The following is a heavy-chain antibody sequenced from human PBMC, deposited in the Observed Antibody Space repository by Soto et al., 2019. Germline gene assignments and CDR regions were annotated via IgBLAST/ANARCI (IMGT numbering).Heavy chain of an antibody. CDR1: EFTVSSNY. D-gene: IGHD3-10*01. CDR3: ASSGSNAWYYFDY. Sequence: GGSLRLSCVASEFTVSSNYMSWVRQAPGKGPEWVSVIYSGGSTYYADSVKGRFTISRDNSKNTLYLQMNSLRAEDTAVYYCASSGSNAWYYFDYWGQGTLVTVS. CDR2: IYSGGST. V-gene: IGHV3-53*01. J-gene: IGHJ4*02.